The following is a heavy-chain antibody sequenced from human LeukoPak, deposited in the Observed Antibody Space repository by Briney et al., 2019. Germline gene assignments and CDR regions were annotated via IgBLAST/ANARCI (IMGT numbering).Heavy chain of an antibody. J-gene: IGHJ4*02. CDR2: IYYSGST. CDR1: GGSISSSSYY. CDR3: ARRSYSNGQNFDY. D-gene: IGHD4-11*01. V-gene: IGHV4-39*01. Sequence: PSETLSLTCTVSGGSISSSSYYWGWIRQPPGTGLEWIGSIYYSGSTYYNPSLKSRVTISVDTSKNQFSLKLSSVTAADTAVYYCARRSYSNGQNFDYWGQGTLVTVSS.